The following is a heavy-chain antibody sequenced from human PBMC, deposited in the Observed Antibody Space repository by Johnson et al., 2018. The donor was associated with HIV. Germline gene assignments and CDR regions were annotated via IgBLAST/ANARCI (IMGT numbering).Heavy chain of an antibody. CDR3: AKWSIVGATFSDPFDI. CDR2: ISYDGSNK. CDR1: GFTFSSYA. Sequence: VQLVESGGGVVQPGRSLSLSCAASGFTFSSYAMYWVRQAPGKGLEWVAFISYDGSNKYYADSVKGRFTISRDNSKNTLYLQMNSLRAEDTAVYYCAKWSIVGATFSDPFDIWGQG. D-gene: IGHD1-26*01. J-gene: IGHJ3*02. V-gene: IGHV3-30-3*02.